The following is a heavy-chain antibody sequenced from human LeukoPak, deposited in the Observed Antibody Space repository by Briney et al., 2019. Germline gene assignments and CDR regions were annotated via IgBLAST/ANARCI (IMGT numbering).Heavy chain of an antibody. V-gene: IGHV4-38-2*02. J-gene: IGHJ4*02. CDR1: GYSISSGYY. D-gene: IGHD6-13*01. CDR2: INHSGST. Sequence: PSETLSLTCTVSGYSISSGYYWGWIRQPPGKGLEWIGEINHSGSTNYNPSLKSRVTISVDTSKNQFSLKLSSVTAADTAVYYCAARTISSSWSDFDYWGQGTLVTVSS. CDR3: AARTISSSWSDFDY.